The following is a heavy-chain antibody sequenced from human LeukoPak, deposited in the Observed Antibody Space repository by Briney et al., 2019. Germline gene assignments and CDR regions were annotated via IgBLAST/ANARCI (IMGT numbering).Heavy chain of an antibody. J-gene: IGHJ6*03. CDR1: GFTFSSYS. CDR3: ARVHSGSYQYYYYYYMDV. V-gene: IGHV3-21*01. Sequence: PGGSLRLSCAASGFTFSSYSMSWVRLAPGKGLEWVSSISGSSSYIYYADSVKGRFTISRDNANNSLYLQMNSLRAEDTAVYYCARVHSGSYQYYYYYYMDVWGKGTTVTVSS. D-gene: IGHD1-26*01. CDR2: ISGSSSYI.